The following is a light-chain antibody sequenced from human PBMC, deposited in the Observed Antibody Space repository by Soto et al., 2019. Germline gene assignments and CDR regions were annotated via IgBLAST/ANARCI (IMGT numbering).Light chain of an antibody. CDR3: ISFTSSSNSYV. Sequence: QSALTQPASVSGSPRQSITVSCIGTSGDIGTYNLVSWYQQYPGKAPKLMIYEVSNRPSGISNRFSGSKSGSTASLTISGRQAEAEADYYCISFTSSSNSYVCGTGTKLTVL. V-gene: IGLV2-14*02. J-gene: IGLJ1*01. CDR1: SGDIGTYNL. CDR2: EVS.